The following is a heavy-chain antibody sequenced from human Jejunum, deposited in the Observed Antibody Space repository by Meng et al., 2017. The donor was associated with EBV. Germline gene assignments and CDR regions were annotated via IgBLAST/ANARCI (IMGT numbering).Heavy chain of an antibody. Sequence: QLQLQESGPGLDKSSETLSLTCTVSGDSISTSQYYWAWIRQPPGKGLEWIGSFFYGGYTFYTPSLKSRVTISVDTSKNQFSLKLNSVTAADTAVYYCVREQSGGNPGGYWGPGTLVTVSP. CDR1: GDSISTSQYY. J-gene: IGHJ4*02. CDR2: FFYGGYT. CDR3: VREQSGGNPGGY. V-gene: IGHV4-39*07. D-gene: IGHD4-23*01.